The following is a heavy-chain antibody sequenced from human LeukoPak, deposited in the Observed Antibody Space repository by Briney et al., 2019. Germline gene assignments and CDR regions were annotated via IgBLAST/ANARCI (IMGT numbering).Heavy chain of an antibody. CDR1: GFTFSSYA. D-gene: IGHD4-23*01. J-gene: IGHJ4*02. Sequence: GSLRLSCAAPGFTFSSYAMSWVRQAPGKGLEWVSDVSGSGSSTYYADSVKGRFTISRDNSKNTLYLQMNSLRAEDTAVYFCAKVAGGNSGGVDYWGQGALVTVSS. CDR3: AKVAGGNSGGVDY. V-gene: IGHV3-23*01. CDR2: VSGSGSST.